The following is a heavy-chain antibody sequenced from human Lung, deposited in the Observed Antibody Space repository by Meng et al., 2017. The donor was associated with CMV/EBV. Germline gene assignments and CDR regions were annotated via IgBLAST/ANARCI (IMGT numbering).Heavy chain of an antibody. CDR2: IYPGDSDT. J-gene: IGHJ6*02. D-gene: IGHD5-12*01. CDR3: ARSFNAIWCCSTDYHPGMDY. Sequence: GESLKISCEGSGYSFTSYWIGWVRQMPGKGLEWMEIIYPGDSDTRYSKSVQGQITISADKSISTAYLQWSSLKASDTAMYYCARSFNAIWCCSTDYHPGMDYWGQGTTVTVSS. V-gene: IGHV5-51*01. CDR1: GYSFTSYW.